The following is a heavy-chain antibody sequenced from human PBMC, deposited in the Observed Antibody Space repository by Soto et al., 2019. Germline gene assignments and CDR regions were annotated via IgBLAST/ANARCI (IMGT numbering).Heavy chain of an antibody. D-gene: IGHD3-10*01. CDR1: GFTFSNAW. V-gene: IGHV3-15*01. CDR3: TTEGSFYYYYGMDV. CDR2: IKSKTDGGTT. J-gene: IGHJ6*02. Sequence: GGSLRLSCAASGFTFSNAWMSWVRQAPGKGLEWVGRIKSKTDGGTTDYAAPVKGRFTISRDDSKNTLYLQMNSLKTEDTAVYYCTTEGSFYYYYGMDVWGQGTTVTVSS.